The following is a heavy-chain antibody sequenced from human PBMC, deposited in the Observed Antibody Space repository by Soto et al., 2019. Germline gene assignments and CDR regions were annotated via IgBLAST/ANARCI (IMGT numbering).Heavy chain of an antibody. CDR1: GGTFSSYA. V-gene: IGHV1-69*13. Sequence: ASVKVSCKASGGTFSSYAISWVRQAPGQGLEWMGGIIPTFGTANYAQKFQGRVTITADESTSTAYMELSSLRSEDTAVYYCARDRSPNWNDDSIYYFDYWGQGTLVTVSS. CDR2: IIPTFGTA. D-gene: IGHD1-1*01. CDR3: ARDRSPNWNDDSIYYFDY. J-gene: IGHJ4*02.